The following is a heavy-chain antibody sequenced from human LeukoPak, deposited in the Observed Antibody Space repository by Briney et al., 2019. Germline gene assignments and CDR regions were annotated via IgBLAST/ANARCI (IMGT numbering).Heavy chain of an antibody. J-gene: IGHJ6*04. D-gene: IGHD2-15*01. CDR1: GGSFSGYY. CDR3: ALPHKYCSGGSCASGYYGMDV. V-gene: IGHV4-34*01. CDR2: INHSGST. Sequence: SETLSLTCAVYGGSFSGYYWSWIRQPPGKGLGWIGEINHSGSTNYNPSLKSRVTISVDTSKSQFSLKLSSVTAADTAVYYCALPHKYCSGGSCASGYYGMDVWGKGTTVTVSS.